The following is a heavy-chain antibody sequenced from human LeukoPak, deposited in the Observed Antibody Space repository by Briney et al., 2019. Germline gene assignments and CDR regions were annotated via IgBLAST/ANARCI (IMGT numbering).Heavy chain of an antibody. CDR1: GGSISSGDYY. J-gene: IGHJ4*02. CDR3: ARDRYSGSLHDFDY. V-gene: IGHV4-30-4*08. Sequence: TSQTLSLTCTVSGGSISSGDYYWRWIRQPRGKSLEWIVYIYYSGSTYYHPSLQSRVPISVDTSKNQFSLKLSSVTAADTAVYYCARDRYSGSLHDFDYWGQGTLVTVSS. CDR2: IYYSGST. D-gene: IGHD1-26*01.